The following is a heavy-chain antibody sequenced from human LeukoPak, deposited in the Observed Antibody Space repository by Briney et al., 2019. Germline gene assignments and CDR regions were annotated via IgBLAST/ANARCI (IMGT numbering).Heavy chain of an antibody. V-gene: IGHV4-38-2*02. D-gene: IGHD5-12*01. CDR3: ARDETGVATISYY. CDR1: GYSISSGYY. Sequence: PSETLSLTCAVSGYSISSGYYWGWIRQPPGKGLEWIGSIYHSGSTYYNPSLKSRVTISVDTSKNQFSLKLSSVTAADTAAYYCARDETGVATISYYWGQGTLVTVSS. J-gene: IGHJ4*02. CDR2: IYHSGST.